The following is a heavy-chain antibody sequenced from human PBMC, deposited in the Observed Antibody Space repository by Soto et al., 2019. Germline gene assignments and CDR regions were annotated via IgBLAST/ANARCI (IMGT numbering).Heavy chain of an antibody. CDR3: TRQGLGYAGIAAAGTVTSRSFDY. V-gene: IGHV3-73*01. J-gene: IGHJ4*02. CDR2: IRSKANSYAT. CDR1: GFTFSGSA. Sequence: PGGSLRLSCAASGFTFSGSAMHWVRQASGKGLEWVGRIRSKANSYATAYAASVKGRFTISRDDSKNTAYLQMNSLKTEDTAVYYCTRQGLGYAGIAAAGTVTSRSFDYWGQGTLVTVSS. D-gene: IGHD6-13*01.